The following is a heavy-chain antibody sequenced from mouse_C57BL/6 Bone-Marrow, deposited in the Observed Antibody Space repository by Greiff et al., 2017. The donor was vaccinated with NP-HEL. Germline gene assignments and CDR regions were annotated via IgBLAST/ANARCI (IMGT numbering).Heavy chain of an antibody. CDR3: TRKINYYGSSPYAMDY. CDR2: ISSGGDYI. D-gene: IGHD1-1*01. Sequence: EVKLVESGEGLVKPGGSLKLSCAASGFTFSSYAMSWVRQTPEKRLEWVAYISSGGDYIYYADTVKGRFTISRDNARNTLYLQMSSLKSEDTAMYYCTRKINYYGSSPYAMDYWGQGTSVTVSS. CDR1: GFTFSSYA. J-gene: IGHJ4*01. V-gene: IGHV5-9-1*02.